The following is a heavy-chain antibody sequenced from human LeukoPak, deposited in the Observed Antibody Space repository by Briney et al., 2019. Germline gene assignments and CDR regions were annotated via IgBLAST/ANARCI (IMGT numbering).Heavy chain of an antibody. V-gene: IGHV4-39*01. CDR1: GGSISSSNYY. CDR3: ARQVSGYSLGWFGP. J-gene: IGHJ5*02. D-gene: IGHD6-13*01. CDR2: NYCSGTT. Sequence: SATLALTCTASGGSISSSNYYWGWIRQPPGKGLEWISSNYCSGTTYYNPSLRTRVTISIVTSKDQFSLELSSVTAADTAVYYCARQVSGYSLGWFGPLGQGALVTVSS.